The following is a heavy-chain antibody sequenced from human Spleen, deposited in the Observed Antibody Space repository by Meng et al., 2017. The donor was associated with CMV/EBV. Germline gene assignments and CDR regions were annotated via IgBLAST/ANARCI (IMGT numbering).Heavy chain of an antibody. J-gene: IGHJ4*02. V-gene: IGHV3-30-3*01. D-gene: IGHD2-2*02. CDR3: AKDRGYCGTISCYMDY. CDR2: ISYDGSNK. Sequence: GESLKISCAASGFTFSSYAMHWVRQAPGKGLEWVAVISYDGSNKYYADSVKGRFTISRDNSKNTLYLQMNSLRGEDTAVYYCAKDRGYCGTISCYMDYWGQGTLVTVSS. CDR1: GFTFSSYA.